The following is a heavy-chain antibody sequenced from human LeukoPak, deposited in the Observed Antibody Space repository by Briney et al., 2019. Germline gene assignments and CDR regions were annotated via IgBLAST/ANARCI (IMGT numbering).Heavy chain of an antibody. CDR2: MYYSGST. D-gene: IGHD3-22*01. Sequence: SETLSLTCTVSGGSISSGDYYWSWIRQPPGKGLEWIAYMYYSGSTYYNPSLKSRVTMSADTSKSQLSLKLSSVAAADTAVYYCARPYYYDSRIDPWGQGILVTVSS. J-gene: IGHJ5*02. CDR1: GGSISSGDYY. CDR3: ARPYYYDSRIDP. V-gene: IGHV4-30-4*01.